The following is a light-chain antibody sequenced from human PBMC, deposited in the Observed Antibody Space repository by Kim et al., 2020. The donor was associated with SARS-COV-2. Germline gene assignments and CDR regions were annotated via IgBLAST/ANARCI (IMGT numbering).Light chain of an antibody. J-gene: IGLJ2*01. CDR3: SSYTSSSTLVV. CDR2: DVS. CDR1: SSDIGGSYNY. Sequence: QSALTQPASVSGSPGQSITISCTGTSSDIGGSYNYVSWYKQHPGKAPKLMIYDVSNRPSGVSNRFSGSKSGNTASLTISGLQAEDEADYYCSSYTSSSTLVVFGGGTQLTVL. V-gene: IGLV2-14*03.